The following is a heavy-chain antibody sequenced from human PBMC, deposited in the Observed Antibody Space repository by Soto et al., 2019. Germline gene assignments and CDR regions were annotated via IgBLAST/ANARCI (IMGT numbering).Heavy chain of an antibody. CDR1: GFTFTSFA. CDR3: AKGGAYCGGDCTRAY. Sequence: EVQLLESGGGLVQPGGSLRLSCAASGFTFTSFAMAWVRQAPGKGLEWVSGISATGGSIHYADSVKGRFTISRDNSRNTVYLQMNSLRAEDTAVYYCAKGGAYCGGDCTRAYWGQGTLVTVSS. D-gene: IGHD2-21*02. V-gene: IGHV3-23*01. J-gene: IGHJ4*02. CDR2: ISATGGSI.